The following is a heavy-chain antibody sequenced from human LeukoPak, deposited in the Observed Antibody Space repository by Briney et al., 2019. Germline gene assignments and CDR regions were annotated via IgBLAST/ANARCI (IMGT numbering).Heavy chain of an antibody. V-gene: IGHV4-61*01. CDR2: IYYSGST. Sequence: SETLSLTCTVSGGSISSSSYYWGWIRQPPGKGLEWIGYIYYSGSTNYSPSLKSRVTISVDTSKNQFSLKLSSVTAADTAVYYCARDVSGDYVFDYWGQGTLVTVSS. CDR1: GGSISSSSYY. D-gene: IGHD4-17*01. J-gene: IGHJ4*02. CDR3: ARDVSGDYVFDY.